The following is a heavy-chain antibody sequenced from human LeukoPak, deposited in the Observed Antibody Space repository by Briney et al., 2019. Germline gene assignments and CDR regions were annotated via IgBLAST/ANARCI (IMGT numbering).Heavy chain of an antibody. CDR2: IKQDASEE. Sequence: GGSLRLSCAASGCTFAGYGISWVRQAPGKGLEWVANIKQDASEEYYVDSVKGRFTISRDNAKNSLYLQMNSLRAEDTAVYYCVRDRGRASVDYWGQGTLVTVSS. V-gene: IGHV3-7*01. D-gene: IGHD1-26*01. CDR1: GCTFAGYG. CDR3: VRDRGRASVDY. J-gene: IGHJ4*02.